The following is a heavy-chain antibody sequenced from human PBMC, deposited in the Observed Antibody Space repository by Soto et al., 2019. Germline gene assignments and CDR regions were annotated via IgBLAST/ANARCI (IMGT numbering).Heavy chain of an antibody. Sequence: QVQLQESGPGLVKPSGTLSLTCDVSGGSITSSKWWNWVRQPPGKGLEWIGEIYHSGSTNCDPSLKSRVTTSVDKSKNQFSLKLSAVTAADTAVYYCASSLFDAFHIWGQGTMVTVSS. CDR3: ASSLFDAFHI. J-gene: IGHJ3*02. CDR2: IYHSGST. CDR1: GGSITSSKW. V-gene: IGHV4-4*02.